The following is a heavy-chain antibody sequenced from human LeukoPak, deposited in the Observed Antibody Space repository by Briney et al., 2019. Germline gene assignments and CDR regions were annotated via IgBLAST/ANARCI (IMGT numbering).Heavy chain of an antibody. D-gene: IGHD6-19*01. V-gene: IGHV1-18*01. J-gene: IGHJ5*02. CDR2: ISAYNGNT. CDR1: GGTFSSYA. Sequence: ASVKVSCKASGGTFSSYAISWVRQAPGQGLEWMGWISAYNGNTNYAQKLQGRVTMTTDTSTSTAYMELRSLRSDDTAVYYCARQLGGKLGYSSENWFDPWGQGTLVTVSS. CDR3: ARQLGGKLGYSSENWFDP.